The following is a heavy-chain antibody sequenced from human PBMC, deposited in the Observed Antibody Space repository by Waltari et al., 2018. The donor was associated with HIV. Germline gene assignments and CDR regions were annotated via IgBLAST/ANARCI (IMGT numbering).Heavy chain of an antibody. V-gene: IGHV4-59*01. J-gene: IGHJ5*02. Sequence: QVQLQESGPGLVKPSETLSLTCTVSGGSISSYYWSWIRQPPGKGLEWIGYIYYSGSTNYNPSLKSRVTISVDTSKNQFSLKLSSVTAADTAVYYCARVTAVAQTWWFDPWGQGTLVTVSS. CDR3: ARVTAVAQTWWFDP. CDR2: IYYSGST. CDR1: GGSISSYY. D-gene: IGHD6-19*01.